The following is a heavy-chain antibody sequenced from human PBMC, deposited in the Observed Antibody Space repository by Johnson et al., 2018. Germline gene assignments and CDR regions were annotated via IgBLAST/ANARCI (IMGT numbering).Heavy chain of an antibody. V-gene: IGHV3-21*01. Sequence: VQLVESGGGLVTPGGSLRLSCAASGFTFSSYAMSWVRQAPGKGLEWVSTIRNHINYIYYADSVKGRFTISRDNAKNSMYLQMNNRRAEDTAVYYCACQLYCSGGSCSSRGVDYWGQGTLVTVSS. CDR2: IRNHINYI. D-gene: IGHD2-15*01. CDR3: ACQLYCSGGSCSSRGVDY. J-gene: IGHJ4*02. CDR1: GFTFSSYA.